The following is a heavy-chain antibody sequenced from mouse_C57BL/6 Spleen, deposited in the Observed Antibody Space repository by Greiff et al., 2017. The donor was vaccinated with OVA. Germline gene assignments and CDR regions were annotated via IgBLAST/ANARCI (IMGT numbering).Heavy chain of an antibody. CDR3: ARGGGLDYAMDY. J-gene: IGHJ4*01. CDR2: IYPGDGDT. CDR1: GYAFSSYW. V-gene: IGHV1-80*01. Sequence: VQLQQSGAELVKPGASVKISCKASGYAFSSYWMNWVKQRPGKGLEWIGQIYPGDGDTNYNGKFKGKATLTADKSSSTAYMQLSSLTSEDSAVYFCARGGGLDYAMDYWGQGTSVTVSS.